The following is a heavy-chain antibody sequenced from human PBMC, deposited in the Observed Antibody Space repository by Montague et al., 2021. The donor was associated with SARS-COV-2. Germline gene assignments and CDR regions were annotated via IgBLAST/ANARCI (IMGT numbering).Heavy chain of an antibody. Sequence: SETLSLTCSRLVSWNSGADWKSTRLNPSHHGNSYAFFCYKKSTNYNPSLKSRVTISVDTSKSQFSLKLSSVTAADTAVYYCARVQRGYYYGLGVSANFDYWAQGTLVTGSS. CDR2: FCYKKST. D-gene: IGHD3-10*01. CDR1: VSWNSGAD. CDR3: ARVQRGYYYGLGVSANFDY. J-gene: IGHJ4*02. V-gene: IGHV4-61*01.